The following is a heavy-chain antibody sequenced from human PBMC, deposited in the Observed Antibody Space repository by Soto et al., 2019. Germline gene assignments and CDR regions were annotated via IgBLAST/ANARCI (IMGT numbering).Heavy chain of an antibody. CDR3: ARDGAAPEYDYYYGMDV. J-gene: IGHJ6*02. Sequence: QVQLVQSGAEVKKPGSSVKVSCKASGGTFSSYAISWVRQAPGQGLEWMGGIIPIFGTANYAQKFQGRGTITADKSTSTAYMELSSLRSEDTAVDYCARDGAAPEYDYYYGMDVWGQGTTVTVSS. V-gene: IGHV1-69*06. CDR2: IIPIFGTA. D-gene: IGHD6-6*01. CDR1: GGTFSSYA.